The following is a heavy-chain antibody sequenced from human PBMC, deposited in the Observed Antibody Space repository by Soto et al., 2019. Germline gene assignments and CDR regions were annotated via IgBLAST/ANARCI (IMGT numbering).Heavy chain of an antibody. V-gene: IGHV3-48*02. CDR1: GFTFSSYS. J-gene: IGHJ4*02. CDR3: ARDAVYGDYAGAFDY. D-gene: IGHD4-17*01. Sequence: GGSPRLSCAASGFTFSSYSMNWVRQAPGKGLEWVSYISSSSSTIYYADSVKGRFTISRDNAKNSLYLQMNSLRDEDTAVYYCARDAVYGDYAGAFDYWGQGTLVTVSS. CDR2: ISSSSSTI.